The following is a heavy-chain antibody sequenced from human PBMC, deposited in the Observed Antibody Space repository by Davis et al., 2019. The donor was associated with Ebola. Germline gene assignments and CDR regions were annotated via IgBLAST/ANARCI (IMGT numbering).Heavy chain of an antibody. J-gene: IGHJ5*02. CDR1: GGTFSSYA. V-gene: IGHV1-69*13. Sequence: SVKVSCKASGGTFSSYAISWVRQAPGQGLEWMGGIIPIFGTANYAQKFQGSVTITADESTSTAYMELSSLRSEDTAVYYCARGNPHLDIVVVVAATPIRRWFDPWGQGTLVTVSS. CDR2: IIPIFGTA. CDR3: ARGNPHLDIVVVVAATPIRRWFDP. D-gene: IGHD2-15*01.